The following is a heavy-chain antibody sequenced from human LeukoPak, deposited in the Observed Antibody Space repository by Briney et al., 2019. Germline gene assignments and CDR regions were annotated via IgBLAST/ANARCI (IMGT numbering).Heavy chain of an antibody. CDR3: ARDHERYYDSSGYPKAQDY. D-gene: IGHD3-22*01. Sequence: GGSLRLSCAASGFTFSSYAMHWVRQAPGKGLEWVAVISYVGRNKYYADSVKGRFTISRDNSKNTLYLQMNSLRAEDTAVYYCARDHERYYDSSGYPKAQDYWGQGTLVTVSS. V-gene: IGHV3-30-3*01. J-gene: IGHJ4*02. CDR2: ISYVGRNK. CDR1: GFTFSSYA.